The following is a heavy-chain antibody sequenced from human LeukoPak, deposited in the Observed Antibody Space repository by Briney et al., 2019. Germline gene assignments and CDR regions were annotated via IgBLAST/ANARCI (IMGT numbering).Heavy chain of an antibody. CDR3: AHTLTDGPLDY. CDR2: IYWDDDK. Sequence: SGPTLVKPPQTLALTCTFFGISPGTTGAGVGSIRQPRRKAMEWLALIYWDDDKRYSPSLKSRLTITKDTSKNQVVLTMTNMDPVDTATYYCAHTLTDGPLDYWGQGTLVTVSS. J-gene: IGHJ4*02. D-gene: IGHD1-14*01. CDR1: GISPGTTGAG. V-gene: IGHV2-5*02.